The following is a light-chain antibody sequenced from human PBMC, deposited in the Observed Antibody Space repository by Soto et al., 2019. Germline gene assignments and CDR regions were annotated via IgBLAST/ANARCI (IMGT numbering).Light chain of an antibody. Sequence: EIVLTQSPGTLSLSPGERATLSCRASQSVSSSYLAWYRQRPGQAPRLLIYGASIRATGIPDRFSGSGSGTDFTLTISRMEPEDFEVFYCQQYGSSPSFGPGT. V-gene: IGKV3-20*01. J-gene: IGKJ3*01. CDR2: GAS. CDR3: QQYGSSPS. CDR1: QSVSSSY.